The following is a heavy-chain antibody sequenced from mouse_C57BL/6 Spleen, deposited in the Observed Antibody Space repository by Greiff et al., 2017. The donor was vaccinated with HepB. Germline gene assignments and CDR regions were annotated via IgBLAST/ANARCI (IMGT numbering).Heavy chain of an antibody. D-gene: IGHD3-1*01. CDR2: INPSSGYT. CDR1: GYTFTSYW. CDR3: ARHSSGYEAMDY. Sequence: VKLQESGAELAKPGASVKLSCKASGYTFTSYWMHWVKQRPGQGLEWIGYINPSSGYTKYNQKFKDKATLTADKSSRTAYMQLSSLTYEDSAVYYCARHSSGYEAMDYWGQGTSVTVSS. V-gene: IGHV1-7*01. J-gene: IGHJ4*01.